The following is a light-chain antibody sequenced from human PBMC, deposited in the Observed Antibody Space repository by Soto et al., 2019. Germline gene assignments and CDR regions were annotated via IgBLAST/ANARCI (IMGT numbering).Light chain of an antibody. CDR3: AAWDGSLNNVL. V-gene: IGLV1-44*01. CDR2: GNN. Sequence: QSVLPQPPSASGTPEQRVTISCSGSGSSIGTNTVNWYRQLPGTAPKLLIYGNNQRPSGVPDRFSGSKSGTSASLAISGLHSEDQADYYCAAWDGSLNNVLFGGGTKLTVL. J-gene: IGLJ2*01. CDR1: GSSIGTNT.